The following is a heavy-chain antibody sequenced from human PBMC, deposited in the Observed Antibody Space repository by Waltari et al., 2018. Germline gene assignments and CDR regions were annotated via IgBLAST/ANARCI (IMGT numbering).Heavy chain of an antibody. D-gene: IGHD3-10*01. J-gene: IGHJ4*02. CDR2: IGRSSYTT. Sequence: EVYLVESGGGLVQPGGSLRLSCAASGFIFSDFVMNWVRQAPGKGMGWVTNIGRSSYTTYDADSVQGRVTLSRDNAENSRYLKRNSLRAEDTAVYYCAREGHDYGDYWGQGALVTVSS. CDR1: GFIFSDFV. CDR3: AREGHDYGDY. V-gene: IGHV3-48*03.